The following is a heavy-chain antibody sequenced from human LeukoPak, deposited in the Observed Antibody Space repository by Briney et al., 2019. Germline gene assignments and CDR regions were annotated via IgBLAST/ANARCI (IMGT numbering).Heavy chain of an antibody. V-gene: IGHV3-7*01. Sequence: GGSLRLSCAASGFTFSSCWMGWVRQAPGKGLEWVANIKQDGSEKYHVDSVKGRFTISRDNAKNSLYLQMNSLRAEDTAVYYCARRYNSGWFEAWGQGTLVTVSS. CDR2: IKQDGSEK. CDR3: ARRYNSGWFEA. J-gene: IGHJ5*02. CDR1: GFTFSSCW. D-gene: IGHD6-25*01.